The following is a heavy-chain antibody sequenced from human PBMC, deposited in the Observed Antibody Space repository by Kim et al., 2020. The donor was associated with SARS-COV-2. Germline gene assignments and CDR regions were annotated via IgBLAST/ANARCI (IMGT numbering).Heavy chain of an antibody. D-gene: IGHD3-22*01. CDR2: TYYRSKWYN. Sequence: SQTLSLTCAISGDSVSSNSAAWNWIRQSPSRGLEWLGRTYYRSKWYNDYAVSVKSRITINPDTSKNQFSLQLNSVTPEDTAVYYCARSSYYYDSSGYQYYFDYWGQGTLVTVSS. CDR3: ARSSYYYDSSGYQYYFDY. J-gene: IGHJ4*02. CDR1: GDSVSSNSAA. V-gene: IGHV6-1*01.